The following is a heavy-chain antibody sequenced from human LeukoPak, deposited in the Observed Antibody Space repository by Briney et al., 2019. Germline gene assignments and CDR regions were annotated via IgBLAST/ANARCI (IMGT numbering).Heavy chain of an antibody. V-gene: IGHV3-23*01. Sequence: PGGSLRLSCVASGFTFTKCAMSWIRQAPGKGLEWVAIITATGDTAYYADPVKGRFTISRDNSRNTVYMQMDSLRAEDTAIYYCAGDRNSDWYSPLDYWGQGSQVTVSP. D-gene: IGHD6-19*01. CDR3: AGDRNSDWYSPLDY. CDR1: GFTFTKCA. J-gene: IGHJ4*02. CDR2: ITATGDTA.